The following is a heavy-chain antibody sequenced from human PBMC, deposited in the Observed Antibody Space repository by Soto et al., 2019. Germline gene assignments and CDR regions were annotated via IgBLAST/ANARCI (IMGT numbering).Heavy chain of an antibody. D-gene: IGHD5-18*01. CDR1: GGSISSGPYS. V-gene: IGHV4-39*02. CDR3: ARGYGRNFDY. CDR2: FYYSGST. Sequence: SETLSLTCTVSGGSISSGPYSWGWIRQPPGKGLEWIGTFYYSGSTNYNPSLESRVTISVDTSRNQFSLKVSSVTAADTAVYYCARGYGRNFDYWGQGTLVTVSS. J-gene: IGHJ4*02.